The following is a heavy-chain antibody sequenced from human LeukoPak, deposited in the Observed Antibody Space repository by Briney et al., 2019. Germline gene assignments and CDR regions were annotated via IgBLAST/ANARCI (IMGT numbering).Heavy chain of an antibody. Sequence: ASVKVSCKASGYTCTSYYMHWVRQAPGQGLEWMGIINPSGGSTSYAQKFQGRVTMTRDTSTSTVYMELSSLRSEDAAVYYCARGPEPQKWLRSTTLTGPFDYWGQGTLVTVSS. CDR3: ARGPEPQKWLRSTTLTGPFDY. V-gene: IGHV1-46*01. D-gene: IGHD5-12*01. J-gene: IGHJ4*02. CDR1: GYTCTSYY. CDR2: INPSGGST.